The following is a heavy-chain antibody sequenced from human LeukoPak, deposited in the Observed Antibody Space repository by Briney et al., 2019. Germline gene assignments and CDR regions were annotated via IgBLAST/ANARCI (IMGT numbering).Heavy chain of an antibody. D-gene: IGHD2-15*01. J-gene: IGHJ5*02. Sequence: GGSLRLSCAASGFTFSSYSMNWVRQAPGKGLEWVSSISSSSSYIYYADSVKGRFTISRDNAKNSLYLQMNSLRAEDTAVYYCARGRIGYCSGGSCYSGNWFDPWGQGTLVTVSS. V-gene: IGHV3-21*01. CDR1: GFTFSSYS. CDR2: ISSSSSYI. CDR3: ARGRIGYCSGGSCYSGNWFDP.